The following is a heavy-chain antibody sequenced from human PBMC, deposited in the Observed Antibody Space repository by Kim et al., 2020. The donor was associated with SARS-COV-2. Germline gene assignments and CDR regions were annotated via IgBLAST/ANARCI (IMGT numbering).Heavy chain of an antibody. V-gene: IGHV5-51*01. CDR2: IYPGDSST. Sequence: GESLKISCEASGYSFTSYWIGWMRQTPGKGLEWMGIIYPGDSSTTYSPSFQGQVTMSVDRSISTAYLQWSSLTASDSAMYYCARTLPRLTTTNMYWSDPWGQRTLVTVSS. J-gene: IGHJ5*02. CDR3: ARTLPRLTTTNMYWSDP. CDR1: GYSFTSYW. D-gene: IGHD4-4*01.